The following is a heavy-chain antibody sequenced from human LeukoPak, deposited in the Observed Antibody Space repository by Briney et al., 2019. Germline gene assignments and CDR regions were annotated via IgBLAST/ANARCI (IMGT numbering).Heavy chain of an antibody. CDR3: ARGSIARSNIVGATIFDY. D-gene: IGHD1-26*01. Sequence: SQTLSLTCAISGDSVSSNSAAWNWIRQSPSGGLEWLGRTYYRSKWYNDYAASVKSRITINPDTSKNQFSLQLNSVTPEDTAVYYCARGSIARSNIVGATIFDYWGQGTLVTVSS. J-gene: IGHJ4*02. V-gene: IGHV6-1*01. CDR1: GDSVSSNSAA. CDR2: TYYRSKWYN.